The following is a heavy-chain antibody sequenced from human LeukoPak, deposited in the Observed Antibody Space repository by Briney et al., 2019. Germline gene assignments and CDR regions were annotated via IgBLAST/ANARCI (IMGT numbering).Heavy chain of an antibody. CDR3: ARLNEGEQNFDY. J-gene: IGHJ4*02. CDR1: GGSISSSSYY. D-gene: IGHD1-1*01. Sequence: SETLSLTCAVSGGSISSSSYYWGWIRQPPGTGLEWIANIYHSGTTFSNPTLTRRVTMSLDTSKNQFSLRLFSVSAADTAVYYCARLNEGEQNFDYWGLGTLVTVSS. V-gene: IGHV4-39*07. CDR2: IYHSGTT.